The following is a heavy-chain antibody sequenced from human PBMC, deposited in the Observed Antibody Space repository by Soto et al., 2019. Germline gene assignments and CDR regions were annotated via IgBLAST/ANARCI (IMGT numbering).Heavy chain of an antibody. CDR3: ATGYSSGWYQYNYYYGMDV. CDR1: GFTFSSYS. CDR2: ISSSSSYI. D-gene: IGHD6-19*01. V-gene: IGHV3-21*01. J-gene: IGHJ6*02. Sequence: PGGSLRLSCAASGFTFSSYSMNRVRQAPGKGLEWVSSISSSSSYIYYADSVKGRFTISRDNAKNSLYLQMNSLRAEDTAVYYCATGYSSGWYQYNYYYGMDVWGQGTTVTVSS.